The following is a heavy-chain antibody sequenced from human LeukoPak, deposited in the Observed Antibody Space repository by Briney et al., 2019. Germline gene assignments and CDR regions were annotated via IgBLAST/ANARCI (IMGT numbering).Heavy chain of an antibody. D-gene: IGHD3-9*01. Sequence: SETRPLTCAVYGGSFSGYYWSWIRQPPGKGLEWIGEINHSGSTNYNPSLKSRVTISVDTSKNQFSLKLSSVTAADTAVYYCARGYYNILTGYYVDYWGQGTLVTVSS. CDR3: ARGYYNILTGYYVDY. CDR1: GGSFSGYY. V-gene: IGHV4-34*01. J-gene: IGHJ4*02. CDR2: INHSGST.